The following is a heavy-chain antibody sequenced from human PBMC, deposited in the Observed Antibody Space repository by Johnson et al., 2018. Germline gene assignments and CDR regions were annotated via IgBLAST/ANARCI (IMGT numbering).Heavy chain of an antibody. CDR1: GFTFSSYS. J-gene: IGHJ1*01. Sequence: VQLVESGGGLVQPGGSLRLSCAASGFTFSSYSMHWVRQAPGEGLVWVSRINSDGSSTTYADSVKGRFTISRDNAKNTLYLQMNSLRAEDTAVYYCARESGSYYGGFQHWGQGSLVTVAS. V-gene: IGHV3-74*01. CDR3: ARESGSYYGGFQH. CDR2: INSDGSST. D-gene: IGHD1-26*01.